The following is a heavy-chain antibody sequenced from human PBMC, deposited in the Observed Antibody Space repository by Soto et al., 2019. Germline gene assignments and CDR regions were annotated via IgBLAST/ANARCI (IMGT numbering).Heavy chain of an antibody. J-gene: IGHJ6*02. CDR1: GGSISSSSYY. Sequence: SETLSLTWTVSGGSISSSSYYWGWISQPPGKGLEWIGTIYYSGSTYYNPSLKSRVTISVDTSKNQFSLKLTSVTAADTAVYYCASIELGNYYYGMDVWGQGTTVTVSS. V-gene: IGHV4-39*01. D-gene: IGHD7-27*01. CDR2: IYYSGST. CDR3: ASIELGNYYYGMDV.